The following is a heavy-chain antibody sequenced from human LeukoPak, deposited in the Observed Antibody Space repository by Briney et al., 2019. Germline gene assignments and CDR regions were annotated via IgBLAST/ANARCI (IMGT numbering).Heavy chain of an antibody. Sequence: ASVKLSCNASGYTFTSYYIDWERQAPGQGLEWMGIIYPGGGSTSYAQNYQGRVTMTRDMSTSTVYMELSSLRSEDTAVYYCARDNDFDYWGQGTLVTVPS. CDR3: ARDNDFDY. CDR1: GYTFTSYY. V-gene: IGHV1-46*01. CDR2: IYPGGGST. J-gene: IGHJ4*02. D-gene: IGHD2-8*01.